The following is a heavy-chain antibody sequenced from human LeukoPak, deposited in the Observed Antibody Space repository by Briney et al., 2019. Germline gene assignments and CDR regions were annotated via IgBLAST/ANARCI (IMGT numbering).Heavy chain of an antibody. V-gene: IGHV4-4*02. Sequence: PSETLSLTCAVSGGSISSSNWWSWVRQPPGKGLEWMGEIYHSGSTNYNPSLKSRVTISVDTSKNQFSLKLSSVTAADTAVYYCARVRSPRYFDYWGQGTLVTVSS. CDR2: IYHSGST. CDR3: ARVRSPRYFDY. J-gene: IGHJ4*02. CDR1: GGSISSSNW.